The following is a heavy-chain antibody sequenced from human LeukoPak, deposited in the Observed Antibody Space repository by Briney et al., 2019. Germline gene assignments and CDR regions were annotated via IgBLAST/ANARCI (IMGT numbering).Heavy chain of an antibody. D-gene: IGHD3-10*01. CDR1: GFTFSSYA. Sequence: PGGSLRLSCAASGFTFSSYAMSWVRQAPGKGLEWVSSISSSSSYIYYADSVKGRFTISRDNAKNSLYLQMNSLRAEDTAVYYCAEDTAVIGEITSGMDVWGKGTTVTVSS. J-gene: IGHJ6*03. V-gene: IGHV3-21*01. CDR2: ISSSSSYI. CDR3: AEDTAVIGEITSGMDV.